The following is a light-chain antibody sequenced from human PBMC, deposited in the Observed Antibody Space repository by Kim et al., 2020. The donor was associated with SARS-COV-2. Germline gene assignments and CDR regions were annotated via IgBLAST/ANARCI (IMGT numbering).Light chain of an antibody. CDR2: DVN. Sequence: YSYVSWFQHHPDKAPKLLIYDVNERPSGVPDRFSGSKSDNTASLTIFGLQPEDEADYYCCSYAGSYTYVFGVGTKVTVL. J-gene: IGLJ1*01. CDR1: YSY. CDR3: CSYAGSYTYV. V-gene: IGLV2-11*01.